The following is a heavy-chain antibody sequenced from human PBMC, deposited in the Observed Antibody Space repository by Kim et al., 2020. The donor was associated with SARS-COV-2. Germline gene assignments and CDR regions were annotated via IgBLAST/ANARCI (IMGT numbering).Heavy chain of an antibody. CDR3: ARVYDYVWGSYRY. D-gene: IGHD3-16*02. V-gene: IGHV1-3*01. CDR2: INAGNANT. CDR1: GYTFTSYA. Sequence: ASVKVSCKASGYTFTSYAMHWVRQAPGQRLEWMGWINAGNANTKYSQKFQGRVTITRDTSASTAYMELSSLRSEDTAVYYCARVYDYVWGSYRYWGQGTL. J-gene: IGHJ4*02.